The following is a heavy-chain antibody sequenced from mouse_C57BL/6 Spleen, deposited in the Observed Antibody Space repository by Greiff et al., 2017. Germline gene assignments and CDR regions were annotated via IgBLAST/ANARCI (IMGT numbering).Heavy chain of an antibody. V-gene: IGHV3-6*01. CDR1: GYSITSGYY. CDR2: ISYDGSN. Sequence: EVKVEESGPGLVKPSQSLSLTCSVTGYSITSGYYWNWIRQFPGNKLEWMGYISYDGSNNYNPSLKNRISITRDTSKNQFFLKLNSVTTEDTATYYCAREGLRGLMDYWGQGTSVTVSS. J-gene: IGHJ4*01. CDR3: AREGLRGLMDY. D-gene: IGHD2-2*01.